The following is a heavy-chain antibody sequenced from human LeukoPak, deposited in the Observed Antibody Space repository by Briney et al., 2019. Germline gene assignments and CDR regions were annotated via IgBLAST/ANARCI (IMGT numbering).Heavy chain of an antibody. D-gene: IGHD6-6*01. CDR2: ISYDGSNK. CDR1: GFTFSSYA. CDR3: AKVLAARRQYYYYYYMDV. J-gene: IGHJ6*03. Sequence: GGSLRLSCAASGFTFSSYAMHWVRQAPGKGLEWVAVISYDGSNKYYADSVKGRFTISRDNSKNTLYLQMNSLRAEDTAVYYCAKVLAARRQYYYYYYMDVWGKGTTVTVSS. V-gene: IGHV3-30-3*01.